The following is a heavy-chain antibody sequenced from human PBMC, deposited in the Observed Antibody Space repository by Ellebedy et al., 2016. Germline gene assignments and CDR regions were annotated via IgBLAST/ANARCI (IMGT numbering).Heavy chain of an antibody. CDR3: ATNPGSYPNDAFDI. D-gene: IGHD1-26*01. Sequence: GGSLRLSXAASGFTFSNAWMSWVRQAPGKGLEWVSSISSRSNYIYYADSVKGRFTISRDNAKNSLYLQLNSLRAEDTAVYYCATNPGSYPNDAFDIWGQGTVVTVSS. J-gene: IGHJ3*02. CDR1: GFTFSNAW. CDR2: ISSRSNYI. V-gene: IGHV3-21*01.